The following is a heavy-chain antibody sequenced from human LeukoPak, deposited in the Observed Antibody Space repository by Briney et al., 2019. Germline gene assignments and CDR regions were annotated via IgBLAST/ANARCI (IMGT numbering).Heavy chain of an antibody. D-gene: IGHD2-15*01. CDR1: GFTFSGSW. J-gene: IGHJ5*02. CDR3: TRRVSATRWFDP. CDR2: INSDGGTT. Sequence: GGSLRLSCEASGFTFSGSWIHWVRQTPGKRLVWVSRINSDGGTTNYADTVKGRFTISRDRAENTLYLQMNSLRVEDTAVYYCTRRVSATRWFDPGGQGTLLTVSS. V-gene: IGHV3-74*01.